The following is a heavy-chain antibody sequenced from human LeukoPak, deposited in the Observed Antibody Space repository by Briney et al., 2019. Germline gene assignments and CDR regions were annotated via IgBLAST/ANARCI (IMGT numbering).Heavy chain of an antibody. D-gene: IGHD6-6*01. V-gene: IGHV3-9*01. CDR1: GFTFDDYA. Sequence: PGGSLRLSCAASGFTFDDYAMHWVRQAPGKGLEWVSGTSWNSGSIGYADSVKGRFTISRDNAKNSLYLQMNSLRAEDTALYYCAKDGARSISSSSLFDYWGQGTLVTVSS. CDR3: AKDGARSISSSSLFDY. CDR2: TSWNSGSI. J-gene: IGHJ4*02.